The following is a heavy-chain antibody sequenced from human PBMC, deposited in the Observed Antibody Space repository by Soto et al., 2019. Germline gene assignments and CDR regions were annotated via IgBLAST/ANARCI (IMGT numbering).Heavy chain of an antibody. Sequence: QVQLVESGGGVVQPGRSLRLSCAASGFTFNSYGMHWVCQAPGKGLEWVTVISYDGSNKYYEDSVKGRFTISRDNSKNTRYLQMNSLRAEDTAVYYCAKGGPYGDYLSDYFDYWGQGTLVTVSS. J-gene: IGHJ4*02. D-gene: IGHD4-17*01. CDR2: ISYDGSNK. CDR3: AKGGPYGDYLSDYFDY. V-gene: IGHV3-30*18. CDR1: GFTFNSYG.